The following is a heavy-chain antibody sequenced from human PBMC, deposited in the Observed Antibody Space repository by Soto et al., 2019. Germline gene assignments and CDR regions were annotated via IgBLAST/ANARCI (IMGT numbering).Heavy chain of an antibody. CDR1: GGSISSRTHY. CDR3: ARFDNSDWWALGY. D-gene: IGHD6-19*01. CDR2: IHYSGST. V-gene: IGHV4-39*01. J-gene: IGHJ4*02. Sequence: QLQLQESGPGLVKPSETLSLTCTVSGGSISSRTHYWGWIRQPPGKGLEWIGNIHYSGSTYYNPSLKSRVTVSVDTPKNQFSLKLSSVAAADTAVYYCARFDNSDWWALGYWGQGTLVTVSS.